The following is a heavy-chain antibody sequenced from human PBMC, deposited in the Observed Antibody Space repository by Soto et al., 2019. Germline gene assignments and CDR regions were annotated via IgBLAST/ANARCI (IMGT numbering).Heavy chain of an antibody. CDR2: IYHSGST. D-gene: IGHD3-9*01. V-gene: IGHV4-30-2*01. J-gene: IGHJ5*02. CDR3: ARTTYHDILTGYYNWFDP. CDR1: GGSISSGGYS. Sequence: ASETLSLTCAVSGGSISSGGYSWSWIRQPPGKGLECIGYIYHSGSTYYNPSLKSRVTISVDRSKNQFSLKLSSVTAADTAVYYCARTTYHDILTGYYNWFDPWGQGTLVTVSS.